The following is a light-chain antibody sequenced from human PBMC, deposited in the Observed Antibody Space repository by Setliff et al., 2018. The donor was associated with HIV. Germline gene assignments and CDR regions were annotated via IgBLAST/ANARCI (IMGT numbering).Light chain of an antibody. J-gene: IGLJ3*02. CDR3: LSHATSRILV. Sequence: QSALAQPASVSGSPGQSITISCTGTSSDVGGYNYVSWYQQHPGKAPNLMIHDVSDRPSGVSNRFSGSKSGNTASLTISGLQAEDEADYYCLSHATSRILVFGGGTKVTVL. V-gene: IGLV2-14*03. CDR2: DVS. CDR1: SSDVGGYNY.